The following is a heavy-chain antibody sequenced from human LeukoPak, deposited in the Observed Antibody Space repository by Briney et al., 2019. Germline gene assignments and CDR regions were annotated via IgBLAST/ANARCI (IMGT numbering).Heavy chain of an antibody. V-gene: IGHV3-48*01. Sequence: PGGSLRLSCAASGFTFSSYGMNWVRQAPGKGLEWVAYISSPSTNIYYVDSVKGRFTISRDNSKNTLHLQMGSLRTEDMAVYYCARDLYYDSSGFDYWGQGTLVTVSS. CDR1: GFTFSSYG. CDR3: ARDLYYDSSGFDY. J-gene: IGHJ4*02. D-gene: IGHD3-22*01. CDR2: ISSPSTNI.